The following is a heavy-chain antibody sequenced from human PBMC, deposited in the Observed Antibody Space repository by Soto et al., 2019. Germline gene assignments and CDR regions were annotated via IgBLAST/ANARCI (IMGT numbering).Heavy chain of an antibody. CDR3: AKLFESGDRETSDYDFWSGYYPAGYIAAADPYYFDY. J-gene: IGHJ4*02. CDR1: GFTFSSYG. CDR2: ISYDGSNK. Sequence: GGSLRLSCAASGFTFSSYGMHWVRQAPGKGLEWVAVISYDGSNKYYADSVKGRFTISRDNSKNTLYLQMNSLRAEDTAVYYCAKLFESGDRETSDYDFWSGYYPAGYIAAADPYYFDYWGQGTLVTVSS. D-gene: IGHD3-3*01. V-gene: IGHV3-30*18.